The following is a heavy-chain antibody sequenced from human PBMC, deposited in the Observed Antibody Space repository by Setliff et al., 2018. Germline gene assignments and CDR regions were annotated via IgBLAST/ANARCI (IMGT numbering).Heavy chain of an antibody. J-gene: IGHJ5*02. V-gene: IGHV3-30-3*01. D-gene: IGHD3-22*01. CDR3: ARDGKQYYYDSTGYYRNRFDP. CDR2: ISYDGSHD. Sequence: GGSLRLSCAASGFMFGSYAMHWVRQAPGRGPEWLAVISYDGSHDYYADSVRGRFTISRDNSNNTLYMQMSSLRAEDTAIYSCARDGKQYYYDSTGYYRNRFDPWGQGTLVTVSS. CDR1: GFMFGSYA.